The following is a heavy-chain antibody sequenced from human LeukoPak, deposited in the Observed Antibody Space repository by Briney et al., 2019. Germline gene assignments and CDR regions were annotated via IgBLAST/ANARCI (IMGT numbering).Heavy chain of an antibody. CDR2: MNPNSGNT. D-gene: IGHD5-12*01. CDR1: GYTFTSYD. CDR3: ARGHIVATIMGHYYYYMDV. J-gene: IGHJ6*03. Sequence: ASVTVSCKASGYTFTSYDINWVRQATGQGLEWMGWMNPNSGNTGYAQKFQGRVTMTRNTSISTAYMELSSLRSEDTAVYYCARGHIVATIMGHYYYYMDVWGKGTTVTVSS. V-gene: IGHV1-8*01.